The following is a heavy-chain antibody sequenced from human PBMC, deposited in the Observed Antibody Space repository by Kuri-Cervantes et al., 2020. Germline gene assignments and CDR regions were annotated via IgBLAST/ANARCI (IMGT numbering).Heavy chain of an antibody. V-gene: IGHV3-74*01. J-gene: IGHJ4*02. CDR3: ARGREGTVLDQ. D-gene: IGHD1-1*01. CDR1: GFTFSSYW. CDR2: ISNDGSST. Sequence: GESLKISCAASGFTFSSYWMHWVRQAPGKGLVWVSRISNDGSSTNYADSVEGRFTISRDNAKNTLYLQMNSLRVEDTAVYYCARGREGTVLDQWGQGTLVTVSS.